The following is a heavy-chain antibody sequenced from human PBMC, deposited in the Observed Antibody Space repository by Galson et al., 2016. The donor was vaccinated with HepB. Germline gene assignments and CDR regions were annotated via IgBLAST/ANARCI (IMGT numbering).Heavy chain of an antibody. D-gene: IGHD2-15*01. CDR1: GFTFSGSG. V-gene: IGHV3-73*01. J-gene: IGHJ4*02. Sequence: SLRLSCAASGFTFSGSGVYWVRQASGKGLEWVGRIRSKANTYATAYGASVIGRFTISRDDSKNTAYLQMNSLKTEDTAVYYSTRLGCSGGSCYGDYWGQGTLVTVSS. CDR2: IRSKANTYAT. CDR3: TRLGCSGGSCYGDY.